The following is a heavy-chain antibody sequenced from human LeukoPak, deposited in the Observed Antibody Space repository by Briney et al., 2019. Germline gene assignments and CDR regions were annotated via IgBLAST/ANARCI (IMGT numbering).Heavy chain of an antibody. CDR2: ISGSGGST. CDR3: AKTYCYDSSGYPFDY. D-gene: IGHD3-22*01. Sequence: GGSLRLSCAASGFTFSSYAMSWVRQAPGKGLEWVSAISGSGGSTYYADSVKGRFTISRDNSKNTLYLQMNSLRAEDTAVYYCAKTYCYDSSGYPFDYWDQGTLVTVSS. J-gene: IGHJ4*02. CDR1: GFTFSSYA. V-gene: IGHV3-23*01.